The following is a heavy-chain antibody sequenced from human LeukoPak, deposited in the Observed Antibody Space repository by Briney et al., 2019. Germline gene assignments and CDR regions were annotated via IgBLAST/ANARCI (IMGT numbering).Heavy chain of an antibody. V-gene: IGHV3-23*01. Sequence: PGGSLRLSCAASGFTFSRYAMTWVRQAPGKGPEWVSPISGVGDRTYFADSVKGRFTVSRDNSKSTLYLQMNRLRAEDTAVYYCAKGFGDTTFGVVTANDYWGQGILVIVSS. J-gene: IGHJ4*02. CDR1: GFTFSRYA. D-gene: IGHD3-3*01. CDR3: AKGFGDTTFGVVTANDY. CDR2: ISGVGDRT.